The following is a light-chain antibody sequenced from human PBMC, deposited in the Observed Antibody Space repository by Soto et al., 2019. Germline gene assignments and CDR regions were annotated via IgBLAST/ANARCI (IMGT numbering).Light chain of an antibody. CDR1: QSVSSY. V-gene: IGKV3-11*01. CDR2: DAS. CDR3: QQRSNWLT. J-gene: IGKJ4*01. Sequence: EIVLPQSPATLSLSPGERATLSCRASQSVSSYLAWYQQKPGQAPRLLIYDASNRATGIPARFSGSGSGTDFTLTISSLAPEDFAVYYCQQRSNWLTFGGGTKVEIK.